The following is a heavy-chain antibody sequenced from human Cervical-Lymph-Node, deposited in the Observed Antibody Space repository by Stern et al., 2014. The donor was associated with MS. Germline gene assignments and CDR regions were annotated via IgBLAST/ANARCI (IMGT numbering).Heavy chain of an antibody. CDR1: GLIFRDSY. CDR2: ITNSGANV. CDR3: ARDREGDYWSFEN. D-gene: IGHD4-17*01. Sequence: VQLEESGGGLVKPGGSLRLSCAASGLIFRDSYTAWIRQAPGKGLAWLSYITNSGANVDSADSVKGRFTISRDNAKNSLYLQMNSLRAEDTAVYYCARDREGDYWSFENWGQGTLVTVSS. V-gene: IGHV3-11*01. J-gene: IGHJ4*02.